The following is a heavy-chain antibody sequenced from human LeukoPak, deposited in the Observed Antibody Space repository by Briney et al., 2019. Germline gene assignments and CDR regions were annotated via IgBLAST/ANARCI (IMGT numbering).Heavy chain of an antibody. CDR2: INHSGST. J-gene: IGHJ4*02. V-gene: IGHV4-34*01. Sequence: SETLSLTCAVYGGSFSGYYWSWIRQPPGKGLEWIGEINHSGSTDYNPSLKSRVTISVDTSKNQFSLKLSSVTAADTAVYYCARRGTMVRGVIIMYYFDYWGQGTLVTVSS. CDR3: ARRGTMVRGVIIMYYFDY. D-gene: IGHD3-10*01. CDR1: GGSFSGYY.